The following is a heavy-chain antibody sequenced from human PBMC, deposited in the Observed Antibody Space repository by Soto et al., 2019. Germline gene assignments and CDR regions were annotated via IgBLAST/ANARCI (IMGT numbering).Heavy chain of an antibody. Sequence: SETLSLTFAVYGGSFSGYYWSWIRQPPGKGLEWIGEINHSGSTNYNPSLKSRVTISVDTSKNQFSLKLSSVTAADTAVYYCARLGYDLWDYYGMDVGGQGTTVTVSS. CDR2: INHSGST. CDR3: ARLGYDLWDYYGMDV. CDR1: GGSFSGYY. J-gene: IGHJ6*02. V-gene: IGHV4-34*01. D-gene: IGHD3-3*01.